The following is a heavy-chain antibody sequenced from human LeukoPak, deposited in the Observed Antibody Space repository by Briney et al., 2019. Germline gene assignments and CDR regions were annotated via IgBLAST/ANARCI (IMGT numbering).Heavy chain of an antibody. CDR1: GFTFSSYW. V-gene: IGHV3-74*01. D-gene: IGHD5-18*01. CDR3: ARDGYSFGHDFDY. Sequence: GGSPRLSCAASGFTFSSYWMHWVRHTPGKGLVWVSRIKSDGSSTSYADSVKGRFTISRDNAKNTLYLQMNSLRAEDTAVYYCARDGYSFGHDFDYWGQGTLVTVSS. CDR2: IKSDGSST. J-gene: IGHJ4*02.